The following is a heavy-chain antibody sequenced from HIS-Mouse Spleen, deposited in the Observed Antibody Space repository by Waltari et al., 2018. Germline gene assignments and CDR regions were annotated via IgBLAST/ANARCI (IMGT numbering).Heavy chain of an antibody. CDR1: GFTVSSHY. D-gene: IGHD6-13*01. J-gene: IGHJ4*01. CDR3: AGGVGSSWYYFDY. Sequence: EVQLVESGGGLIQHGGSLRLSCAASGFTVSSHYMSWVRRASGKGLEWVSVIYSGGSTYYADSVKGRFTISRDNSKNTLYLQMNSLRAEDTAVYYCAGGVGSSWYYFDYWGRGTLVTVSS. CDR2: IYSGGST. V-gene: IGHV3-53*01.